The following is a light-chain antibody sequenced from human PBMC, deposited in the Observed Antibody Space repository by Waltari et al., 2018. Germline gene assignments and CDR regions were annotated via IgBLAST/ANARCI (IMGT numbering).Light chain of an antibody. CDR3: SAYRGSSALV. Sequence: QSALTQPASVSGSPAQSITISCPGTSSDVGAYNSVSWFQQHPGKAPKLLIYEVSNRPSGVSSRFSGSRSGNTASLTISGLQAEDEADYYCSAYRGSSALVFGTGTKVTVL. V-gene: IGLV2-14*01. CDR2: EVS. CDR1: SSDVGAYNS. J-gene: IGLJ1*01.